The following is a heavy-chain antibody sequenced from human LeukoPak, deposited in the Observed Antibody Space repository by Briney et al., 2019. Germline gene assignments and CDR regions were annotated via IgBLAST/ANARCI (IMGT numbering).Heavy chain of an antibody. V-gene: IGHV4-59*08. CDR3: ARQYGSECYYYYYGMDV. J-gene: IGHJ6*02. CDR2: IYYSGST. D-gene: IGHD3-10*01. Sequence: SETLSLTCTVSGGSISSYYWSWIRQPPGKGLEWIGYIYYSGSTNYNPSLKSRVTISVDTSKNQFSLKLSSVTAADTAVYYCARQYGSECYYYYYGMDVWGQGTTVTVSS. CDR1: GGSISSYY.